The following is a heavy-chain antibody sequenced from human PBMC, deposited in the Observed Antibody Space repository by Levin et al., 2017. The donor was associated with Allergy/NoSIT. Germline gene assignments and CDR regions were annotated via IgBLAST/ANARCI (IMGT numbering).Heavy chain of an antibody. CDR3: ARDSGGYFDL. Sequence: LSLTCAASGFTFSSYAMHWVRQAPGKGLEWVAVISYDGSNKYYADSVKGRFTISRDNSKNTLYLQMNSLRAEDTAVYYCARDSGGYFDLWGRGTLVTVSS. J-gene: IGHJ2*01. CDR1: GFTFSSYA. CDR2: ISYDGSNK. V-gene: IGHV3-30-3*01. D-gene: IGHD3-10*01.